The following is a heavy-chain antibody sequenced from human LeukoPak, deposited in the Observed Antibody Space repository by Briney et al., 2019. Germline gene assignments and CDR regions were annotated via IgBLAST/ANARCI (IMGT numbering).Heavy chain of an antibody. J-gene: IGHJ4*02. CDR1: GYTFTGYY. D-gene: IGHD3-22*01. Sequence: ASVKVSCKASGYTFTGYYMHWLRQAPGQGLEWMGRINPNSGGTNYAQKFQGRVTLTRDTSISTAYMELSRLRSDDTAVYYCARDYFDYDSSGPLDYWGQGTLVTVSS. CDR2: INPNSGGT. CDR3: ARDYFDYDSSGPLDY. V-gene: IGHV1-2*06.